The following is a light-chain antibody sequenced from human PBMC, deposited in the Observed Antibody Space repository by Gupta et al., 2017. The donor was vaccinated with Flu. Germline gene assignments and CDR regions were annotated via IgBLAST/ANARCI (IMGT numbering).Light chain of an antibody. CDR3: IAYKNRRTVV. V-gene: IGLV2-14*01. J-gene: IGLJ3*02. CDR1: SSDIGNNNH. CDR2: EVS. Sequence: QSALTQPASVSGSPGQWITISCTGTSSDIGNNNHVCWFQQHPDTAPKLVMYEVSYRPSGVSKRFSASKSGNTASLTISGLQAEDDADYYCIAYKNRRTVVFGGGTKLSVL.